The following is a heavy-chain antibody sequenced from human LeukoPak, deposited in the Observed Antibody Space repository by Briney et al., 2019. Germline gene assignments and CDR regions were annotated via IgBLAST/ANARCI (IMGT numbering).Heavy chain of an antibody. Sequence: GGSLRLSCAASGFTFSSYGMHWVRQAPGKGLEWVAVIWYDGSNKYYAGSVKGRFTISRDNSKNTLYLQMNSLRAEDTAVYYCARAVGNVLYYFDYWGQGTLVTVSS. CDR1: GFTFSSYG. J-gene: IGHJ4*02. D-gene: IGHD4-23*01. CDR2: IWYDGSNK. CDR3: ARAVGNVLYYFDY. V-gene: IGHV3-33*01.